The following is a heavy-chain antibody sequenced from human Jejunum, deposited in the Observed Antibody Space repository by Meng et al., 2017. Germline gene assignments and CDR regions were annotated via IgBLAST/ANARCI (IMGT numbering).Heavy chain of an antibody. CDR2: INQDESEK. D-gene: IGHD2-15*01. CDR3: ARDPGYGSFDI. CDR1: GFSFSSYW. V-gene: IGHV3-7*01. J-gene: IGHJ3*02. Sequence: GESLKISCVASGFSFSSYWMSWVRQSPGKGLELVANINQDESEKSYVDSVKGRFTISRDNAKNSFYLQMNTLRAEDTALYYCARDPGYGSFDIWGQGTPVTVSS.